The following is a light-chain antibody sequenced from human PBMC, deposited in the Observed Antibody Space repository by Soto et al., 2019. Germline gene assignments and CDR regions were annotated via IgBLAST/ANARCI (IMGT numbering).Light chain of an antibody. CDR2: DVT. CDR3: SSYSRSTTHVV. J-gene: IGLJ2*01. CDR1: SSDIGGFNY. V-gene: IGLV2-14*03. Sequence: QSALTQPASVSGSPGRSVTISCTGTSSDIGGFNYVSWYQHLPGRAPKLIIYDVTNRPSGISYRFSASKSGGTASLTISGLQAEDEAYSYCSSYSRSTTHVVFGGGTKLTVL.